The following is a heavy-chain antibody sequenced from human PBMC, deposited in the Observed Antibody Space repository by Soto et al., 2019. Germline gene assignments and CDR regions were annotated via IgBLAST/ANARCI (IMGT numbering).Heavy chain of an antibody. CDR1: GGSISSGGYY. CDR3: ARGQDYDFWSGYDFDY. Sequence: PSETLSLTCTVSGGSISSGGYYWSWIRQHPGKGLEWIGYIYYSGSTYYNPSLKSRVTISVDTSKNQFSLKLSSVTAADTAVYYCARGQDYDFWSGYDFDYWGQGTLVTVSS. J-gene: IGHJ4*02. V-gene: IGHV4-31*03. CDR2: IYYSGST. D-gene: IGHD3-3*01.